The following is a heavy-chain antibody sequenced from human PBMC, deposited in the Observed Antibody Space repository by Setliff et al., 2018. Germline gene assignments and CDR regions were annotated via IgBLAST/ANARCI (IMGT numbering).Heavy chain of an antibody. Sequence: PSETLSLTCTVSGGSISTTDYYWGWIRQPPGEGLEWIGCVYYSGNTYYSPSLKSRVTMFVDTSKNQFSLMLYSVTAADTAIYYCARYDSSGYSENYYFDYWGQGTLVTVSS. J-gene: IGHJ4*02. CDR1: GGSISTTDYY. CDR2: VYYSGNT. D-gene: IGHD3-22*01. V-gene: IGHV4-39*07. CDR3: ARYDSSGYSENYYFDY.